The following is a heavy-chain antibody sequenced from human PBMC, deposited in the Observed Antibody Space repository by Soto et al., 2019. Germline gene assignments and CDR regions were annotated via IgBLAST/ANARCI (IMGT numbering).Heavy chain of an antibody. Sequence: LSLTCTVSGGSISSYYWSWIRQPPGKGLEWIGYIYYSGSTNYNPSLKSRVTISVDTSKNQFSLKLSSVTAADTAVYYCARGPRYFVLFYYMDVWGKGTTVTVSS. CDR3: ARGPRYFVLFYYMDV. CDR1: GGSISSYY. V-gene: IGHV4-59*08. D-gene: IGHD6-6*01. CDR2: IYYSGST. J-gene: IGHJ6*03.